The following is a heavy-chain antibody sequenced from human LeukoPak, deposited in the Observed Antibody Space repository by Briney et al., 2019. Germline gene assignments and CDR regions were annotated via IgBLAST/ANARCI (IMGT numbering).Heavy chain of an antibody. CDR1: GYTFTGYY. CDR3: TTSLYSSARDAFDI. Sequence: ASVKVSCKASGYTFTGYYMHWVRQAPGQGLEWMGWINPNSGGTNYAQKFQGRVTMTRDTSISTAYMELSRLRSDDTAVYYCTTSLYSSARDAFDIWGQGTMVTVSS. V-gene: IGHV1-2*02. D-gene: IGHD6-19*01. J-gene: IGHJ3*02. CDR2: INPNSGGT.